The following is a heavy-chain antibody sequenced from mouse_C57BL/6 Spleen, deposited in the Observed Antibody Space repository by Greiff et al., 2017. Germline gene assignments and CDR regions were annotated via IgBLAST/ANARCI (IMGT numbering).Heavy chain of an antibody. CDR1: GFTFSNYW. CDR3: TGGIYYDYDGYAMDY. D-gene: IGHD2-4*01. Sequence: EVQLVESGGGLVQPGGSMKLSCVASGFTFSNYWMNWVRQSPEKGLEWVAQIRLKSDNYATHYAESVKGRFTISRDDSKSSIYLKMNNLRTEDTGIYYCTGGIYYDYDGYAMDYWGQGTSVTVSS. V-gene: IGHV6-3*01. CDR2: IRLKSDNYAT. J-gene: IGHJ4*01.